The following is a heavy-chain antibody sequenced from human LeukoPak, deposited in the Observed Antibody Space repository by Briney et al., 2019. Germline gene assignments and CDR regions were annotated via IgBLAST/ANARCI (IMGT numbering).Heavy chain of an antibody. Sequence: ASVKVSCKASGYAFSNYAIHWVRQAPGQRPEWMGWVNTGTGNTRYSEKFQGRVTITRDTSANTDYMELTSLTSEDTAVYYCAKEVTLIVVARSFFDYWGQGTLVTVSS. CDR2: VNTGTGNT. D-gene: IGHD3-22*01. V-gene: IGHV1-3*04. J-gene: IGHJ4*02. CDR3: AKEVTLIVVARSFFDY. CDR1: GYAFSNYA.